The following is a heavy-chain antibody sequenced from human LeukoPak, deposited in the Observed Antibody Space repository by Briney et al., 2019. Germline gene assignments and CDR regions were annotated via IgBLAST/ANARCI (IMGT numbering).Heavy chain of an antibody. CDR2: VFTSGST. Sequence: SETLSLTCAVSGASISSYSCWSWIRQPAGKGLEWIGRVFTSGSTNYNPSLKSRVTMSLDTSKNQFSLKLSSVAAADTAVYYCARDRGEGIVGTFDYWGQGTLVTVSS. CDR1: GASISSYSC. J-gene: IGHJ4*02. V-gene: IGHV4-4*07. CDR3: ARDRGEGIVGTFDY. D-gene: IGHD1-26*01.